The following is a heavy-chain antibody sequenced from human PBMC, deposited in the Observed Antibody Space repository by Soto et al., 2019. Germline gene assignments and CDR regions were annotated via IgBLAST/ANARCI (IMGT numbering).Heavy chain of an antibody. CDR3: ASSGGAHGGNYYYYGMDV. CDR2: IYPGDSDT. J-gene: IGHJ6*02. D-gene: IGHD2-15*01. Sequence: GESLKISCKGSGYSFTSYWIGWVRQMPGKGLEWMGIIYPGDSDTRYSPSFQGQVTISADKSISTAYLQWSSLKASDTAMYHCASSGGAHGGNYYYYGMDVWGQGTTVTVSS. CDR1: GYSFTSYW. V-gene: IGHV5-51*01.